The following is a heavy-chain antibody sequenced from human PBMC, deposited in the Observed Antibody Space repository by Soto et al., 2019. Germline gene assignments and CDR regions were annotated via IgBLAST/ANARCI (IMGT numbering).Heavy chain of an antibody. J-gene: IGHJ4*02. D-gene: IGHD5-18*01. CDR1: GFPFATYW. CDR2: IMQAGSDQ. V-gene: IGHV3-7*01. Sequence: EVQLVESGGGLVQPGGSLRLSCAASGFPFATYWMPWVRQDPGKGLEWVSKIMQAGSDQSYVDPVRGRFTVSRADSKNALYLQMNTLRAEDTAIYYCTRHSLHNFDYWGQGTLVSVSS. CDR3: TRHSLHNFDY.